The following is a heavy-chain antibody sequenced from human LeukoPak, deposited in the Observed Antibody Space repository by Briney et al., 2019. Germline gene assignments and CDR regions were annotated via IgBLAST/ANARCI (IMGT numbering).Heavy chain of an antibody. V-gene: IGHV3-23*01. D-gene: IGHD4-17*01. J-gene: IGHJ5*02. CDR3: AKAFTVTRVYNCLDP. CDR2: ISGSGGTI. CDR1: GFTFSSYH. Sequence: GGSLRLSCAASGFTFSSYHMSWVRQAPGKGLEWVSTISGSGGTIYYAESVKGRFTISRDNSKNTLYLQMNSLRAEDTAVYYCAKAFTVTRVYNCLDPWGQGTLVTVSS.